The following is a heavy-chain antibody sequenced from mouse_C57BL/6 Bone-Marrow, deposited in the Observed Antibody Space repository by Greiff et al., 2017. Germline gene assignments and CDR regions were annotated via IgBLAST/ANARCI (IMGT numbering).Heavy chain of an antibody. Sequence: QVQLKQSGAELARPGASVKLSCKASGYTFTSYGISWVKQRTGQGLEWIGEIYPRSGNTYYNEKFKGKATLTADKSSSTAYMELRSLTSEDSAVYVCARYHYYGSSFDYWGQGTTLTVSS. CDR2: IYPRSGNT. J-gene: IGHJ2*01. CDR1: GYTFTSYG. V-gene: IGHV1-81*01. CDR3: ARYHYYGSSFDY. D-gene: IGHD1-1*01.